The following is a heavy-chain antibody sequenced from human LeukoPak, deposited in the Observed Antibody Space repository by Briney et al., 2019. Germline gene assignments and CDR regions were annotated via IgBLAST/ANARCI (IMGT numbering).Heavy chain of an antibody. J-gene: IGHJ4*02. CDR3: ARDGAYGSGSYYPFDY. CDR2: IFYNGNT. D-gene: IGHD3-10*01. CDR1: GGSISSYY. Sequence: SETLSLTGAVSGGSISSYYWSWIRQPPGKGLGWIGYIFYNGNTNYNPSLRSRVTMSLDTSKNQFSLKLTSVTAADTAVYYCARDGAYGSGSYYPFDYWGQGTLVTVSS. V-gene: IGHV4-59*01.